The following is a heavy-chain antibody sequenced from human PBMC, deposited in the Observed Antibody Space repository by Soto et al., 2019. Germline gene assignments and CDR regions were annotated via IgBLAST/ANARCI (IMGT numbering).Heavy chain of an antibody. V-gene: IGHV1-18*01. CDR3: ARGRLVASIHDAFEI. D-gene: IGHD5-12*01. CDR2: ISAYNGKR. CDR1: GYPFTSYG. J-gene: IGHJ3*02. Sequence: QGQLLQSGDEVKTPGASVRVSCRASGYPFTSYGISWVRQAPGQGLEWVAWISAYNGKRDTAQKFQDRVTMTLDTSTDTAHMDLGDLTSADTAVYYCARGRLVASIHDAFEIWGQGTKVTVSS.